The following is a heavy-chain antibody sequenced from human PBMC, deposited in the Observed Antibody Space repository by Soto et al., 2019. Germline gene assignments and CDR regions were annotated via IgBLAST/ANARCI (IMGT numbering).Heavy chain of an antibody. CDR1: GFTFSYYW. V-gene: IGHV3-74*01. J-gene: IGHJ3*01. CDR2: IHSDGSST. CDR3: ASGDRGAFDL. Sequence: EVQLVESEGGLVQPGGSLRLSCAASGFTFSYYWMHWVRQAPGQGLVWVSRIHSDGSSTTYADSVKGRFTISRDNAKNTLYLQMNSLRAEDTAVSYCASGDRGAFDLWGQGTMVTVSS. D-gene: IGHD2-21*02.